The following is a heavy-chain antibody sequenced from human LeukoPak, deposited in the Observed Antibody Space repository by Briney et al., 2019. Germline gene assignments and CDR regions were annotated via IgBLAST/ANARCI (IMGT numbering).Heavy chain of an antibody. J-gene: IGHJ2*01. CDR2: ISWDGGST. V-gene: IGHV3-43*01. D-gene: IGHD4-23*01. CDR3: AKDATVVTDWYFDL. Sequence: PGGSLRLSCAASGFTFDDYTMHWVRQAPGKGLEWVSLISWDGGSTYYADSVKGRFTISRDNSKNSLYLQMNSLRTEDTALYYCAKDATVVTDWYFDLWGRGTLVTVSS. CDR1: GFTFDDYT.